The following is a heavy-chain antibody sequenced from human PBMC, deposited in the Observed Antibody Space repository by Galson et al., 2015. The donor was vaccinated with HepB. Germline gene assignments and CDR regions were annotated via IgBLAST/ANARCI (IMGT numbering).Heavy chain of an antibody. J-gene: IGHJ4*02. CDR3: ARDPFTNTGSYN. D-gene: IGHD1-26*01. CDR2: INNDGSST. V-gene: IGHV3-74*01. Sequence: SLRLSCAASGFTFSNYWMHWVRQAPGKGLVWVSHINNDGSSTSYVDSVKGRFTISRDNAKNTLYLQMNSLRAEDTAVYFCARDPFTNTGSYNWGQGTLVTVSS. CDR1: GFTFSNYW.